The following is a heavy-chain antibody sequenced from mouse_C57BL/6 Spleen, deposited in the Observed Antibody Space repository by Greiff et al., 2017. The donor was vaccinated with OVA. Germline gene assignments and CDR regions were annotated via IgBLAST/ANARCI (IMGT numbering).Heavy chain of an antibody. CDR3: ARRTTVARYFDV. J-gene: IGHJ1*03. V-gene: IGHV1-80*01. CDR1: GYAFSSYW. Sequence: QVQLKQSGAELVKPGASVKISCKASGYAFSSYWMNWVKQRPGKGLEWIGQIYPGDGDTNYNGKFKGKATLTADKSSSTAYMQLSSLTSEDSAVYFCARRTTVARYFDVWGTGTTVTVSS. D-gene: IGHD1-1*01. CDR2: IYPGDGDT.